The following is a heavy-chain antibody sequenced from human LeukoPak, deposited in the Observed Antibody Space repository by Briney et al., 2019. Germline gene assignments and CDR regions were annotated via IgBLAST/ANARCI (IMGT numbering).Heavy chain of an antibody. J-gene: IGHJ2*01. D-gene: IGHD6-13*01. CDR1: GGTFSSYA. CDR2: IIPIFGTA. Sequence: GASVTVSCKASGGTFSSYAISWVRQAPGQGLEWMGGIIPIFGTANYAQKFQGRVTITTDESTSTAYMELSSLRSEDTAVYYCAREPIAAAGTVVSGPTYFDLWGRGTLVTVSS. CDR3: AREPIAAAGTVVSGPTYFDL. V-gene: IGHV1-69*05.